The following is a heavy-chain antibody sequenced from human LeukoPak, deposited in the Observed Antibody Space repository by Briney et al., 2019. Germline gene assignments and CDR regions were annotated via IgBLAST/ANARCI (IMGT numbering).Heavy chain of an antibody. V-gene: IGHV3-7*01. CDR1: GLTFSSYW. CDR3: ARVSGGITMIHYFDY. CDR2: IKQDGSEK. Sequence: PGGSLRLSCAASGLTFSSYWMSWVRQAPGKGLEWVANIKQDGSEKYYVDSVKGRFTISRDNAKNSLYLQMNSLRAEDTAVYYCARVSGGITMIHYFDYWGQGTLVTVSS. J-gene: IGHJ4*02. D-gene: IGHD3-22*01.